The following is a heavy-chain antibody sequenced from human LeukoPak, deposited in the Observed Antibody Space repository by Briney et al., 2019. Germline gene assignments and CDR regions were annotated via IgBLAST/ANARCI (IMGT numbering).Heavy chain of an antibody. J-gene: IGHJ4*02. Sequence: SETLSLTCTVSGDSTVSGGSMTTYYWTWLRQPPGKALEWFGFVYYSGVTKYNPSLESRVTISLDASKNQFSLKLSSVTAADTAMYYCARRVATKPKYFFDSWGQGTLVTVSS. CDR3: ARRVATKPKYFFDS. V-gene: IGHV4-59*08. CDR1: VSGDSTVSGGSMTTYY. CDR2: VYYSGVT. D-gene: IGHD5-24*01.